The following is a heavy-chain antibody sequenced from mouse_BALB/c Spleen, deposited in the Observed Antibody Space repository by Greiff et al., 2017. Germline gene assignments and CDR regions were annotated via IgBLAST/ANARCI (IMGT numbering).Heavy chain of an antibody. CDR1: GYTFTNYW. Sequence: VQLQQSGAELVRPGTSVKISCKASGYTFTNYWLGWVKQRPGHGLEWIGDIYPGGGYTNYNEKFKGKATLTADTSSSTAYMQLSSLTSEDSAVYFCARRGEGGYYYAMDYWGQGTSVTVSS. CDR2: IYPGGGYT. J-gene: IGHJ4*01. CDR3: ARRGEGGYYYAMDY. V-gene: IGHV1-63*02. D-gene: IGHD2-13*01.